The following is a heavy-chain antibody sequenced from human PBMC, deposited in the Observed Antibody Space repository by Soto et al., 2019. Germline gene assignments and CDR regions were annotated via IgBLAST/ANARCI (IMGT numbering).Heavy chain of an antibody. V-gene: IGHV3-64D*08. J-gene: IGHJ6*02. CDR2: ISSNGGST. D-gene: IGHD4-4*01. CDR3: VRAYSSGYYYYYGMDV. Sequence: GGSLRLSCSASGFTFSSYAMHWVRQAPGKGLEYVSAISSNGGSTYYADSVKGRFTISRDNSKNTLYLQMSSLRAEDTAVYYCVRAYSSGYYYYYGMDVWGQGTTVTVSS. CDR1: GFTFSSYA.